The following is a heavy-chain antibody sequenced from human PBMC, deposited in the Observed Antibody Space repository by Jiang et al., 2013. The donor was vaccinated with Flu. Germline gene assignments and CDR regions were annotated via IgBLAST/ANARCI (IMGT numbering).Heavy chain of an antibody. D-gene: IGHD3-9*01. Sequence: GPGLVKASETLSLTCSVSGGSIRSYFWTWIRRPPGKGLEWIGHIYYTGSTEYNPSLKSRVTISQATSKNQFSLKLSSVTAADTAVYYCARVEGDYDILTAYKPVYYFDYCGQGTLVTVSS. CDR1: GGSIRSYF. V-gene: IGHV4-59*01. J-gene: IGHJ4*02. CDR2: IYYTGST. CDR3: ARVEGDYDILTAYKPVYYFDY.